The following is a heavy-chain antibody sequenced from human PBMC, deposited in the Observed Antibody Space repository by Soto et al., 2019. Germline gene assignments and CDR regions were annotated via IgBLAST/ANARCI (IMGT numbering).Heavy chain of an antibody. CDR3: ARATHYDSSGYYGLRFDY. J-gene: IGHJ4*02. CDR2: INPSGGST. CDR1: GYTLTSYY. Sequence: ASVKVSCKESGYTLTSYYMQWVRQATGQGLEWMGIINPSGGSTSYAQKFQGRVTMTRDTSTSTVYMELSSLRSEDTAVYYCARATHYDSSGYYGLRFDYWGQGTLVTVSS. V-gene: IGHV1-46*01. D-gene: IGHD3-22*01.